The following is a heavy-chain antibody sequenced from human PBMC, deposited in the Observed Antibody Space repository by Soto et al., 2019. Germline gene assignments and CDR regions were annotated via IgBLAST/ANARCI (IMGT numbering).Heavy chain of an antibody. CDR3: ARGAPGVLRYFDWLTPPDY. Sequence: ASVKVSCKASGGTFSSYAISWVRQAPGQGLEWMGGIIPIFGTANYAQKFQGRVTITADESTSTAYMELSSLRSEDTAVYYCARGAPGVLRYFDWLTPPDYWGQGTLVTVSS. CDR1: GGTFSSYA. J-gene: IGHJ4*02. D-gene: IGHD3-9*01. CDR2: IIPIFGTA. V-gene: IGHV1-69*13.